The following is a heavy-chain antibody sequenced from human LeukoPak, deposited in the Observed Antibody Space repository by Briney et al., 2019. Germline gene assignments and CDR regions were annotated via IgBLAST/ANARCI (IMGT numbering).Heavy chain of an antibody. D-gene: IGHD5-12*01. CDR1: GGSISSYY. CDR2: ISYSGTT. CDR3: ARSGGYSGYSSV. Sequence: PSETLSLTCTVSGGSISSYYWIWIRQPPGKGLEWIGYISYSGTTNYNPSLKSRVTISVDTSKNQFSLKLSSVTAADTAVYYCARSGGYSGYSSVWSQGTLVTVSS. J-gene: IGHJ4*02. V-gene: IGHV4-59*08.